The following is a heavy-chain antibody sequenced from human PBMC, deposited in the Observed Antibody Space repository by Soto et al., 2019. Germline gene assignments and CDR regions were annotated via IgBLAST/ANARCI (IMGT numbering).Heavy chain of an antibody. CDR1: GFTFSSYA. CDR2: ISDGADGP. D-gene: IGHD2-21*01. Sequence: EVQLLESGGGLVQPGGSLRLSCAASGFTFSSYAMTWVRQAPGKGLEWISSISDGADGPYYADSVRGRFTISRDSSRNTLSLQMNSLRDDDTAVSYCAKGGIGSAPGLDCGGQGTLVTVSS. J-gene: IGHJ4*02. CDR3: AKGGIGSAPGLDC. V-gene: IGHV3-23*01.